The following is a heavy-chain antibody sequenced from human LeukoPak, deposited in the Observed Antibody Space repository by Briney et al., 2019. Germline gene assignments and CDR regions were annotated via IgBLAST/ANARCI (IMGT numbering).Heavy chain of an antibody. D-gene: IGHD1-26*01. V-gene: IGHV4-39*07. J-gene: IGHJ6*03. CDR2: PYYSGST. CDR1: GGSISSSTYY. CDR3: ARKQWELLGIYYYYMDV. Sequence: KPSETLSLTCTVSGGSISSSTYYWGWIRQPPGKGLEWIGSPYYSGSTYSNPSLKSRVTMSVDTSKNQFSLKLSSVTAADTAVYYCARKQWELLGIYYYYMDVWGKGTTVTVSS.